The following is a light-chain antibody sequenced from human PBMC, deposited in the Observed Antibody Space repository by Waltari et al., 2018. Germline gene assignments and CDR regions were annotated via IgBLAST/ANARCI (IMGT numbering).Light chain of an antibody. Sequence: EIVLTQSPDFQSVTPKEKVTITCRASQSIGTSVHWYQQKPDQSPKLIIKYASQSISGVPPGFSGSGSGTGFTLSINSLEAEDAAVYYCHQSNGLPRTFGQGTKVEIK. V-gene: IGKV6D-21*02. CDR2: YAS. CDR1: QSIGTS. CDR3: HQSNGLPRT. J-gene: IGKJ1*01.